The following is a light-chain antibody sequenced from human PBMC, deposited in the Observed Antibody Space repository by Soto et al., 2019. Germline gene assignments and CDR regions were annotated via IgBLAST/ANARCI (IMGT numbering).Light chain of an antibody. Sequence: EIVLTQSPATLSVSQGERATLSCRASQSLSNDLAWYQQKPGQAPRLLIYAASYRATGIPAKFSGSGSGTEFTLTISSLQSEDCAVYYCQQYNNWPFTFGPGTKVDIK. CDR3: QQYNNWPFT. CDR1: QSLSND. J-gene: IGKJ3*01. CDR2: AAS. V-gene: IGKV3-15*01.